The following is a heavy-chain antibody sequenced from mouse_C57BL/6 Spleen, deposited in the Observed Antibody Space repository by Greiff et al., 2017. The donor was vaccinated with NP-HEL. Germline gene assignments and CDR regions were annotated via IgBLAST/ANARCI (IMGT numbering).Heavy chain of an antibody. CDR1: GFTFSSYA. CDR3: ARVVTTVPDY. J-gene: IGHJ2*01. Sequence: DVMLVESGGGLVKPGGSLKLSCAASGFTFSSYAMSWVRQTPEKRLEWVATISDGGSYTYYPDNVKGRFTISRDNAKNNLYLQMSHLKSEDTAMYYCARVVTTVPDYWGQGTTLTVSS. D-gene: IGHD1-1*01. V-gene: IGHV5-4*03. CDR2: ISDGGSYT.